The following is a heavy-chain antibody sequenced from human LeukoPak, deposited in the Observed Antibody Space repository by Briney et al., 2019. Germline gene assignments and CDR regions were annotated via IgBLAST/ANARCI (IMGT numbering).Heavy chain of an antibody. V-gene: IGHV1-2*06. Sequence: ASVKVSCKASGYTFTGYYMHWVRQAPGQGLEWMGRINPNSGGTNYAQKLQGRVTMTTDTSTSTAYMELRSLRSDDTAVYYCAREFLNYDILTGYYFDYWGQGTLVTVSS. CDR2: INPNSGGT. J-gene: IGHJ4*02. D-gene: IGHD3-9*01. CDR3: AREFLNYDILTGYYFDY. CDR1: GYTFTGYY.